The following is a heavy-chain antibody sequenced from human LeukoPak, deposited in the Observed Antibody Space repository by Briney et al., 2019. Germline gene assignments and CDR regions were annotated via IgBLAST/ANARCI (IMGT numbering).Heavy chain of an antibody. J-gene: IGHJ4*02. CDR2: ISYDGSNK. D-gene: IGHD3-10*01. CDR3: AKDSGEDYGSGSYYIPFDY. Sequence: GGSLRLSCAASGFTFSSYGMPWVRQAPGKGLEWVAVISYDGSNKYYADSVKGRFTISRDNSKNTLYLQMKSLRAEDTAVYYCAKDSGEDYGSGSYYIPFDYWGQGTLVTVSS. CDR1: GFTFSSYG. V-gene: IGHV3-30*18.